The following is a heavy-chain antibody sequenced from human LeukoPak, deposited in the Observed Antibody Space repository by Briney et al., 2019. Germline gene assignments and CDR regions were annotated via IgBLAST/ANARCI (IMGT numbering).Heavy chain of an antibody. J-gene: IGHJ6*02. V-gene: IGHV3-33*01. CDR1: GFTFSRSG. CDR2: IWYDGSKQ. CDR3: ARDTTEGVLSLDV. Sequence: GESLRLSCAASGFTFSRSGMHWVRQAPGKGPEWVAVIWYDGSKQYYTESVKGRFTISRDNSKNTLDLQMSSLRVEDTAVYYCARDTTEGVLSLDVWGQGTTVTVSS. D-gene: IGHD2-8*01.